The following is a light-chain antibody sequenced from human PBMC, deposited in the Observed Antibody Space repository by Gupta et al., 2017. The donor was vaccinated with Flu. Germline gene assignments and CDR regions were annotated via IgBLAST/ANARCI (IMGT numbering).Light chain of an antibody. V-gene: IGLV2-14*01. CDR3: GSDGAGWV. CDR2: EVS. J-gene: IGLJ3*02. CDR1: NSDIGAYNY. Sequence: QSALTQPASVSGSPGQSIAISCTGTNSDIGAYNYVSWYQQHPGKAPKLRIYEVSNRPSGVSTRSSSSNSANTAYPTISGLQAEDEYDYSYGSDGAGWVFGGGTKVTVL.